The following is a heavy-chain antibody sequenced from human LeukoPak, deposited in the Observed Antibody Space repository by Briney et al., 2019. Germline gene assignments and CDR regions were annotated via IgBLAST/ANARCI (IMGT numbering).Heavy chain of an antibody. Sequence: PGGSLRLSCAASGFTFSDYYMSWIRQAPGKGLEWVSYISSSGSTIYYADSVKGRFTISRDNAKNSLYLQMNSLRAEDTAVYYCARATTMVRGVPSKHRPYFDYWGQGTLVTVSS. D-gene: IGHD3-10*01. J-gene: IGHJ4*02. V-gene: IGHV3-11*01. CDR2: ISSSGSTI. CDR3: ARATTMVRGVPSKHRPYFDY. CDR1: GFTFSDYY.